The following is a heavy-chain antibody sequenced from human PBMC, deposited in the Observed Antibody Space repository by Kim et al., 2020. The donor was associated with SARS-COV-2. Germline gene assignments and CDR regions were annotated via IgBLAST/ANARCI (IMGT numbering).Heavy chain of an antibody. J-gene: IGHJ2*01. D-gene: IGHD3-3*01. V-gene: IGHV3-30*18. CDR1: GFTFSSYG. CDR2: ISYDGSNK. Sequence: GGSLRLSCAASGFTFSSYGMHWVRQAPGKGLEWVAVISYDGSNKYYADSVKGRFTISRDNSKNTLYLQMNSLRAEDTAVYYCAKDLDYDFWSGYLNWYFDLWGRGTLVTVSS. CDR3: AKDLDYDFWSGYLNWYFDL.